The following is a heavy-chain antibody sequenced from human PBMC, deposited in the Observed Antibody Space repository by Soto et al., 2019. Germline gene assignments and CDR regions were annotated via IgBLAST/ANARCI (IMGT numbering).Heavy chain of an antibody. CDR3: ARGAVSDY. J-gene: IGHJ4*02. D-gene: IGHD6-19*01. CDR2: INHSGST. Sequence: SETLSLTCAVYGGSFSGYYWSWIRQPPGKGLEWIGEINHSGSTNYNPSLKSRVTISVDTSKNQFSLKLSSVTAADTAVYYCARGAVSDYWGQGTLVTVSS. V-gene: IGHV4-34*01. CDR1: GGSFSGYY.